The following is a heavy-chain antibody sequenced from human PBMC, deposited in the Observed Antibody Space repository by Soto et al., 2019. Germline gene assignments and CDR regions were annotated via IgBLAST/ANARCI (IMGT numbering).Heavy chain of an antibody. J-gene: IGHJ5*02. CDR1: GGSISSGDYY. Sequence: SETLSLTCTVSGGSISSGDYYWSWIRQPPGKGLEWIGYIYYSGSTYYNPSLKSRVTISVDTSKNQFSLKLSSVTAADTAVYYCARSINIFGAYNWFDPWGQGTLVTVSS. V-gene: IGHV4-30-4*01. CDR3: ARSINIFGAYNWFDP. CDR2: IYYSGST. D-gene: IGHD3-3*02.